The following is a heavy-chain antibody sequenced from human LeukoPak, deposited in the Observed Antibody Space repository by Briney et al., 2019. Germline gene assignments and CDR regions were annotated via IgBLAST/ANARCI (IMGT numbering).Heavy chain of an antibody. V-gene: IGHV4-38-2*02. Sequence: SETLSLTCTVSNYSITSDHYWGWVRQPPGKGLEWIGSIFHSGTTYYNPALKSRITMSVDRSKTQFSLKLNSMTATDTAVYYCVRSNTFGESYLDYWGQGALVYVSS. CDR2: IFHSGTT. CDR3: VRSNTFGESYLDY. CDR1: NYSITSDHY. J-gene: IGHJ4*02. D-gene: IGHD3-10*01.